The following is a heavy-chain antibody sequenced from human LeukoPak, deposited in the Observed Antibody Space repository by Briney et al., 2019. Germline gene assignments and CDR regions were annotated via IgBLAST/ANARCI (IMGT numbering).Heavy chain of an antibody. CDR2: IRGSGDIT. Sequence: GGSLRLSCAASGFTFSSYGMSWVRQAPGKGLEWVSGIRGSGDITFYADSVKGRFTISRDNSKNTLYLQMNSLRAEDTAVYYCVKLTYGSGTYGAFDYWGQGTLVTGST. J-gene: IGHJ4*02. CDR3: VKLTYGSGTYGAFDY. CDR1: GFTFSSYG. D-gene: IGHD3-10*01. V-gene: IGHV3-23*01.